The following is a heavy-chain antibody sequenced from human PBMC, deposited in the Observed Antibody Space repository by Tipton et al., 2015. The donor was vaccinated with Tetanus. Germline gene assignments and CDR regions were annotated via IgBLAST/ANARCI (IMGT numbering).Heavy chain of an antibody. V-gene: IGHV6-1*01. Sequence: GLVKPSLTLSLTCAISGDRVSSNSAAWNWVRQSPSRGLERLGRTYHRSGWSYDYAVSVKGRITINPDTSKNHISLQLTSVTPEGTAVYYCPRGSVNLGISWSCYYGYYYYAMDVRGQGSTVTVSS. CDR3: PRGSVNLGISWSCYYGYYYYAMDV. J-gene: IGHJ6*02. CDR2: TYHRSGWSY. CDR1: GDRVSSNSAA. D-gene: IGHD3-3*01.